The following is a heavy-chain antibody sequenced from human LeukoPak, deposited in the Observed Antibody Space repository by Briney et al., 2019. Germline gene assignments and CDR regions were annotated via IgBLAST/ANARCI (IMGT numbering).Heavy chain of an antibody. CDR3: AKDQDGMDV. CDR1: GFTFSSYG. Sequence: GGSLRLSCAASGFTFSSYGMRWVRQAPGKGLEWVAVISYDGSNKYYADSVKGRFTISRDNSKNTLYLQMNSLRAEDTAVYCCAKDQDGMDVWGQGTTVTVSS. CDR2: ISYDGSNK. J-gene: IGHJ6*02. V-gene: IGHV3-30*18.